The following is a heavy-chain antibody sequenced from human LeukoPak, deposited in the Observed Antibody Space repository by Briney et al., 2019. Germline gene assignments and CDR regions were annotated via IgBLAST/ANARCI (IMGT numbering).Heavy chain of an antibody. J-gene: IGHJ4*02. V-gene: IGHV4-59*02. CDR3: ARVTMVRGVPDY. Sequence: PSETLSLTCTVSGGSVSSYYWSWIRQPPGKGLEWFGYIYYSGSTNYNPSLKSRVTISLDTSKNQFSLKLSSVTAADTAVYYCARVTMVRGVPDYWGQGTLVTVSS. CDR2: IYYSGST. CDR1: GGSVSSYY. D-gene: IGHD3-10*01.